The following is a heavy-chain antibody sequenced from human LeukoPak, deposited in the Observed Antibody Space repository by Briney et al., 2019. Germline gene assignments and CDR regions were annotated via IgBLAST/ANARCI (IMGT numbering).Heavy chain of an antibody. J-gene: IGHJ4*02. CDR2: ISGNSGSI. V-gene: IGHV3-9*03. CDR1: GFTFADYA. D-gene: IGHD6-13*01. Sequence: GRSLRLSCAASGFTFADYAMHWVRQAPGKGLEWVSGISGNSGSIGYADSVKGRFTISRDNAKNSLYLQMNSLRAEDMALYYCAKGYSSSSYYFDYWGQGTLVTVPS. CDR3: AKGYSSSSYYFDY.